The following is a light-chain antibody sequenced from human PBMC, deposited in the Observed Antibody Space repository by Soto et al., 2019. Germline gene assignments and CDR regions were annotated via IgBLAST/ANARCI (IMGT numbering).Light chain of an antibody. J-gene: IGLJ3*02. V-gene: IGLV2-23*01. CDR2: EAT. CDR1: SNDVGRYNL. Sequence: QSVLTQPASVSGSPEQSITISCTGTSNDVGRYNLVSWYQQHPGKAPKVMIYEATKRPSGVSIRFSGSKSGNTASLTISGLQAEDEADYYCCAYAGSGTVVFGGGTKLTVL. CDR3: CAYAGSGTVV.